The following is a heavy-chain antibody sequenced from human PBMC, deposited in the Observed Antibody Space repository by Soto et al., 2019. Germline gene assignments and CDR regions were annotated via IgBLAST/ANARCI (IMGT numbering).Heavy chain of an antibody. CDR1: GFTVSSNY. CDR2: IYSGGST. Sequence: GGSLRLSCAASGFTVSSNYMSWVRQAPGKGLEWVSVIYSGGSTYYADSVKGRFTISRDNSKNTLYLQMNSLRAEDTAVYYCARERYYYDSSGYYWENWFDPWGQGTLVTSPQ. J-gene: IGHJ5*02. D-gene: IGHD3-22*01. CDR3: ARERYYYDSSGYYWENWFDP. V-gene: IGHV3-66*01.